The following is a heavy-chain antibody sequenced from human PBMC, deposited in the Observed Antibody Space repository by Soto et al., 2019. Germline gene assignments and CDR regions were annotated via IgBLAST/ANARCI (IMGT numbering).Heavy chain of an antibody. Sequence: PGGSLRLSXAASGFTFSSYGMHWVRQAPGKGLEWVAVIWYDGSNKYYADSVKGRFTISRDNSKNTLYLQMNSLRAEDTAVYYCARDGGGSSSSDLIDYWGQGTLVTVSS. V-gene: IGHV3-33*01. J-gene: IGHJ4*02. CDR3: ARDGGGSSSSDLIDY. CDR2: IWYDGSNK. CDR1: GFTFSSYG. D-gene: IGHD6-6*01.